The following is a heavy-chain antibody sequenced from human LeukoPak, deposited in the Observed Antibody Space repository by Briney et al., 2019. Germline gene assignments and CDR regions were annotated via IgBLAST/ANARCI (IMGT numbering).Heavy chain of an antibody. CDR1: GFTFSIYE. D-gene: IGHD6-19*01. J-gene: IGHJ4*02. Sequence: GGSLRLSCAVSGFTFSIYEVNWVRQAPGKGLEWVSNIGSSGTTIYYADSVKGRFSISRDNAKNSLYLQMNSLRADDTAVYYCALLAVASDFDYWGQGALVTVSS. V-gene: IGHV3-48*03. CDR2: IGSSGTTI. CDR3: ALLAVASDFDY.